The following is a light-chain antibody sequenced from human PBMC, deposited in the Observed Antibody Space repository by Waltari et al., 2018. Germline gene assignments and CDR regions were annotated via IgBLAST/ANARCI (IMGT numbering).Light chain of an antibody. CDR1: SGHNNYP. CDR2: VNSDGRH. Sequence: QLMLTQSPSASASLGASVKLTCTLSSGHNNYPIAWHQQRPEKGPRYLLTVNSDGRHSTGDGIPDRVSGSGAGAGGYLTVCSLHSEDETDYYCQNGGFGIWVFGGGTKLTVL. CDR3: QNGGFGIWV. V-gene: IGLV4-69*01. J-gene: IGLJ3*02.